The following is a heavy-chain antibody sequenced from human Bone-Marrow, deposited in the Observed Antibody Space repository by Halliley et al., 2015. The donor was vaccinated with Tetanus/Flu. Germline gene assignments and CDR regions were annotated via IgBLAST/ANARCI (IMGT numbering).Heavy chain of an antibody. V-gene: IGHV3-9*01. D-gene: IGHD3-16*01. CDR3: AKDFVRVSYGEYYFDY. CDR2: ISWNGGII. Sequence: SLILSCSASGFTFHDYAMHWVRQVPGKGLEWVSGISWNGGIIGYADSVKGRFTISRDNARNFLYLQMNSLRAEDTALYYCAKDFVRVSYGEYYFDYWGQGTLVTVSS. J-gene: IGHJ4*02. CDR1: GFTFHDYA.